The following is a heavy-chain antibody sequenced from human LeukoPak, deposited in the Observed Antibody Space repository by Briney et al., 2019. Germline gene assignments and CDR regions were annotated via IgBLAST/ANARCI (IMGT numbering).Heavy chain of an antibody. J-gene: IGHJ3*01. V-gene: IGHV3-23*01. Sequence: PGGSLRLSCVGSDFTIANYAMTWVRLTPGKGLEWVSSIKGSGSYAMYADSVSGRFTTSRDNSRNTIFLQMTSLRAEDTAIYYCGRDPNGDYIGAFEFWGLGTLVSVSS. CDR1: DFTIANYA. CDR2: IKGSGSYA. D-gene: IGHD4-17*01. CDR3: GRDPNGDYIGAFEF.